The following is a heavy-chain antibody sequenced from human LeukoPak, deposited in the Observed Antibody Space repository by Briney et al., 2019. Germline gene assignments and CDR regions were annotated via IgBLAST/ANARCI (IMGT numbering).Heavy chain of an antibody. CDR2: INQDGDTK. D-gene: IGHD6-19*01. J-gene: IGHJ4*02. CDR1: TFTFSSYW. CDR3: AREGDGSGWYGDY. V-gene: IGHV3-7*03. Sequence: PGGSLRLSCAASTFTFSSYWMSWVRQAPGKGLEWVANINQDGDTKYYVDSVKGRFTISRDNAESSLYLEMKSLRAEDTAVYYCAREGDGSGWYGDYWGQGTQVTVSS.